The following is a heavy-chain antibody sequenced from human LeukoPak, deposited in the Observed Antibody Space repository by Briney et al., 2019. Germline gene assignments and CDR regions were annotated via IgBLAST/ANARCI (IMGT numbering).Heavy chain of an antibody. Sequence: GGSLRLSCAASGFTFKNYVMSWVRQAPGSGLEWVSAVRSSGATTYYADSVKGRFTISRDNSKNTVYLQMNSLRAEDTAVYYCARGTSKYQLLSPFDYWGQGTLVTVSS. J-gene: IGHJ4*02. D-gene: IGHD2-2*01. CDR3: ARGTSKYQLLSPFDY. CDR2: VRSSGATT. CDR1: GFTFKNYV. V-gene: IGHV3-23*01.